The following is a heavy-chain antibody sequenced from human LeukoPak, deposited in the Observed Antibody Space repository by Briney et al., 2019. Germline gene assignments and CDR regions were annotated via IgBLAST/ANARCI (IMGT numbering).Heavy chain of an antibody. CDR1: GFTFSSYA. CDR3: ARAGRFGSGYYYSDY. CDR2: ISYDGSNK. V-gene: IGHV3-30-3*01. D-gene: IGHD3-22*01. J-gene: IGHJ4*02. Sequence: GGSLRLSCAASGFTFSSYAMHWVRQAPGKGLEWVAVISYDGSNKYYADSVKGRFTISRDNSKNTLYLQMNSLRDEDTAVYYCARAGRFGSGYYYSDYWGQGTLVTVSS.